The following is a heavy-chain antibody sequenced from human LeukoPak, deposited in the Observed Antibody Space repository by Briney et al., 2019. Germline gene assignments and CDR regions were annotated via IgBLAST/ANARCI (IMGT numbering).Heavy chain of an antibody. CDR3: AGPYINGPPFDH. Sequence: GESLRLSCAASGFTFSAYWMTWVGQAPGKGLEWVANINPDGSEKHYVDSVKGRFTISRDNSKNTLFLQIDSLRVDDTAIYYCAGPYINGPPFDHWGQGTLVTVSS. J-gene: IGHJ4*02. CDR2: INPDGSEK. V-gene: IGHV3-7*01. CDR1: GFTFSAYW. D-gene: IGHD2-8*01.